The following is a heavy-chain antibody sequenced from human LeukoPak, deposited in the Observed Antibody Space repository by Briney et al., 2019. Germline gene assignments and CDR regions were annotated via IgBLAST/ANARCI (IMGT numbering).Heavy chain of an antibody. V-gene: IGHV4-59*08. CDR2: IYYSGST. J-gene: IGHJ4*02. Sequence: SETLFLTCTVSGGSISSYYWSWIRQPPGKGLEWIGYIYYSGSTNYNPSLKSRVTISVDTSKNQSSLKLSSVTAADTAVYYCARFPYSSSWYYFDYWGQGTLVTVSS. D-gene: IGHD6-13*01. CDR1: GGSISSYY. CDR3: ARFPYSSSWYYFDY.